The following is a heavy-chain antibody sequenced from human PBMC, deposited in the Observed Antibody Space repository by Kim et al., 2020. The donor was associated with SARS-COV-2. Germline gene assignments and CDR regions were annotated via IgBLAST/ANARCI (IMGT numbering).Heavy chain of an antibody. J-gene: IGHJ6*03. CDR3: ARRSRGVASGGGYRMD. D-gene: IGHD3-16*01. V-gene: IGHV4-39*01. Sequence: SETLSLTCTVSGGSISSSSYFWVWIRQPPGKGREWIATRSYGGSTYYNPSLKSRSTISVDTSKNQFSLSLNSVTAADSADYYCARRSRGVASGGGYRMD. CDR2: RSYGGST. CDR1: GGSISSSSYF.